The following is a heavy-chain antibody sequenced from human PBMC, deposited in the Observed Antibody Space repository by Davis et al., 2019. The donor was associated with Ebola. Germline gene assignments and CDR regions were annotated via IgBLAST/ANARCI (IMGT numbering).Heavy chain of an antibody. J-gene: IGHJ6*04. V-gene: IGHV5-51*01. CDR3: ARHVDYFYGMDV. CDR2: IYPDDSDT. Sequence: GESLKISCKGSGYNFFNYWIGWVRQMPGKGLEWMGIIYPDDSDTRYSPSFEGQVTISVDKSIRTAYLRWSSLKAPDSAIYYCARHVDYFYGMDVWGKGTTVTVSS. CDR1: GYNFFNYW.